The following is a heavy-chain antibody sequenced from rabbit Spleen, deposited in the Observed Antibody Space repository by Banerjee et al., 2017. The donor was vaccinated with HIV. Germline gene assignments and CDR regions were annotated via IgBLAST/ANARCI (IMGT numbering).Heavy chain of an antibody. Sequence: EQLEESGGGLVKPEGSLTLTCKASGVSLNDKDVMCWVRRAPGKGLEWIACMYAGSSDNTFYASWAKGRFTISKTSSTTVTLQMTSLTAADTATYFCARGGYTYGVGFSAFAIYLDLWGQGTLVTVS. J-gene: IGHJ3*01. V-gene: IGHV1S45*01. D-gene: IGHD6-1*01. CDR1: GVSLNDKDV. CDR2: MYAGSSDNT. CDR3: ARGGYTYGVGFSAFAIYLDL.